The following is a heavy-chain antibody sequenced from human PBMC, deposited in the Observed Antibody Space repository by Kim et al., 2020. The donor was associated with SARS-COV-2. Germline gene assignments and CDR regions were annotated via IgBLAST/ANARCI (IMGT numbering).Heavy chain of an antibody. J-gene: IGHJ5*02. CDR1: GFTFSSYA. D-gene: IGHD3-22*01. CDR2: ISGSGGST. V-gene: IGHV3-23*01. CDR3: AKDILSSMIVVARPLFDP. Sequence: GGSLRLSCAASGFTFSSYAMSWVRQAPGKGLEWVSAISGSGGSTYYADSVKGRFTISRDNSKNTLYLQMNSLRAEDTAVYYCAKDILSSMIVVARPLFDPWGQGTLVTVSS.